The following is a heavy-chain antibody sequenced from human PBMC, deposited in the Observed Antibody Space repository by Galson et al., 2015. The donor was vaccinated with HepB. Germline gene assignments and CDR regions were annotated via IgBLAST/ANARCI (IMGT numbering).Heavy chain of an antibody. V-gene: IGHV3-21*01. CDR2: ISSSSSYI. J-gene: IGHJ6*03. Sequence: SLRLSCAASGFTFSSYSMNWVRQAPGKGLEWVSSISSSSSYIYYADSVKGRFSISRDNAKNSLYLQMNSLRAEDTAVYYCARVYDFWSGYYSGAPHYYYYYMDVWGKGTTVTVSS. CDR1: GFTFSSYS. D-gene: IGHD3-3*01. CDR3: ARVYDFWSGYYSGAPHYYYYYMDV.